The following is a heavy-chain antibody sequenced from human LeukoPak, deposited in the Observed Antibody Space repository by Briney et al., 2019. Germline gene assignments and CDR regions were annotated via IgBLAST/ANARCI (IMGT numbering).Heavy chain of an antibody. CDR2: IHYSGNT. J-gene: IGHJ3*02. D-gene: IGHD3-22*01. CDR3: VRGYYDSSGYSNTFDI. V-gene: IGHV4-59*01. CDR1: GVSISSSY. Sequence: KPSETLSLTCTVSGVSISSSYWSWIRQLPGKGLEWIGYIHYSGNTNYTPTLKSRLTMSVDTSKNQFSLKLSSVTAADTAVYYCVRGYYDSSGYSNTFDIWGQGTMVTVSS.